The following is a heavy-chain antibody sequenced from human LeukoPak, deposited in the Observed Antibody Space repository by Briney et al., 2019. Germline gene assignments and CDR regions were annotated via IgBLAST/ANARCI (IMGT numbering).Heavy chain of an antibody. D-gene: IGHD2-21*02. J-gene: IGHJ4*02. CDR3: AKGCGGDCYSDFDY. CDR2: ISGSGGST. CDR1: GFTFSSYA. Sequence: GGSLRLSCAASGFTFSSYAMSWVRQAPGKGLEWVSAISGSGGSTYYADSVKGRFTISRDNSKNTLYLQMNSLRVEDTAVYYCAKGCGGDCYSDFDYWGQGTLVTVSS. V-gene: IGHV3-23*01.